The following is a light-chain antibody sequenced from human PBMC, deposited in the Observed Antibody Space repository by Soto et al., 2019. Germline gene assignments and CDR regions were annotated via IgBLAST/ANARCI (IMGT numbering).Light chain of an antibody. CDR2: DAS. Sequence: DIQMTQSPSSLSASVGDRVTITCRASQSISRYLNWYQQKSGKAPKLLIYDASTLRSGVPSRFSGSGSGTDFTLTISSLQREDSATYYCQQSSSTPVTFGQGTRLEIK. CDR3: QQSSSTPVT. V-gene: IGKV1-39*01. CDR1: QSISRY. J-gene: IGKJ5*01.